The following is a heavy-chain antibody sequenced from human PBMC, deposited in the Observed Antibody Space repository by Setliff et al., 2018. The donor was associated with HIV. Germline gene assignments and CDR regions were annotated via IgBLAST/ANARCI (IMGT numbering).Heavy chain of an antibody. Sequence: GESLKISCAASGFTFSKTWMTWVRQAPGKGLEWVGRIKSNIDGGTRDYAAPVKGRFTISRDESKNTVYLQMNSLKSEDSALYYCTTGGADWGQGTRVTVSS. CDR1: GFTFSKTW. J-gene: IGHJ4*02. CDR3: TTGGAD. D-gene: IGHD3-16*01. CDR2: IKSNIDGGTR. V-gene: IGHV3-15*01.